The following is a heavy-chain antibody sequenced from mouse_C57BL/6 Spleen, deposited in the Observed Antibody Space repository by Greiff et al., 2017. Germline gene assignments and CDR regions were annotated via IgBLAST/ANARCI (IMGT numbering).Heavy chain of an antibody. D-gene: IGHD1-1*01. J-gene: IGHJ4*01. Sequence: EVKLVESGGGLVQPKGSLKLSCAASGFSFNTYAMNWVRQAPGKGLEWVARIRSKSNNYATYYADSVKDRFTISRDDSESMLYLQMNNLKTEDTAMYYCVRHPFYYGSSYDAMDYWGQGTSVTVSS. CDR1: GFSFNTYA. V-gene: IGHV10-1*01. CDR3: VRHPFYYGSSYDAMDY. CDR2: IRSKSNNYAT.